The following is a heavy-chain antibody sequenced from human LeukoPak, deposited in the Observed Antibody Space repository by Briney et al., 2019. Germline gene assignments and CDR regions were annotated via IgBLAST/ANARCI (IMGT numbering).Heavy chain of an antibody. CDR3: ARHEDSSSWYLGWFDP. J-gene: IGHJ5*02. V-gene: IGHV4-59*08. D-gene: IGHD6-13*01. Sequence: PSETLSLTCSVSGGSISSYYWSWIRQPPGRGLEWIGYIYYSGRTSYNPSLKSRVTISVDTSKNQFSLRLSSVTAADTAVYYCARHEDSSSWYLGWFDPWGQGTLVTVSS. CDR2: IYYSGRT. CDR1: GGSISSYY.